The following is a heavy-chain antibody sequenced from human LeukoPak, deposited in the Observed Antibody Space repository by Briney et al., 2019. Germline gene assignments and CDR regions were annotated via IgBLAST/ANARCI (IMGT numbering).Heavy chain of an antibody. CDR2: ISGSGSYI. D-gene: IGHD3-10*01. CDR3: VRERFHGSGAPKFDF. CDR1: GFTFSSYE. V-gene: IGHV3-21*06. Sequence: GGSLRLSCAASGFTFSSYEMNWVRQTPRKGLEWVSCISGSGSYIYYADSLRGRFTISRDNAKNSLILQVSSLRAEDTAVYYCVRERFHGSGAPKFDFWGQGTLVTVSS. J-gene: IGHJ4*02.